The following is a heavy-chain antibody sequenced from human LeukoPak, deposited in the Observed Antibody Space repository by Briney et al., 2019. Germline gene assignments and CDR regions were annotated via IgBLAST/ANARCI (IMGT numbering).Heavy chain of an antibody. Sequence: PSETLSLTCAVYGGSFSGYYWSWIRQPPGKGLEWIGEINHSGSTDYNPSLKSRVTISVDTSKNQFSLKLSSVTAADTAVYYCASTPTMITFGGVIVKDGMDVWGQGTTVTVSS. CDR3: ASTPTMITFGGVIVKDGMDV. CDR1: GGSFSGYY. V-gene: IGHV4-34*01. J-gene: IGHJ6*02. CDR2: INHSGST. D-gene: IGHD3-16*02.